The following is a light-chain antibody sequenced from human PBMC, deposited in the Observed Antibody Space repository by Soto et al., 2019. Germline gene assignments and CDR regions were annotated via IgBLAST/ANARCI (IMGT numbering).Light chain of an antibody. J-gene: IGLJ2*01. V-gene: IGLV2-8*01. CDR1: SSDVGGYNY. Sequence: QSALTKPPSASGSPGQSVTISCIGTSSDVGGYNYVSWYQQHPGKAPKLMIYEVSKRPSGVPDRFSGSKSGNTASLTVSGLQAEDEADYYCSSYAASNKLGVFGGGTKVTVL. CDR3: SSYAASNKLGV. CDR2: EVS.